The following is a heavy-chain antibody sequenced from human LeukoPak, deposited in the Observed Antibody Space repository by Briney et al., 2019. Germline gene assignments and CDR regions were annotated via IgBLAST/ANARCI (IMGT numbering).Heavy chain of an antibody. Sequence: GGSLGLSCAASGFTFSSYSMNWVRQAPGKGLEWISYISSSSSTIYYADSVKGRFTISRDNAKNSLYLQMNSLRAEDTAVYYCAREGYSYGYNYYYGMDVWGQGTTVTVSS. V-gene: IGHV3-48*04. CDR3: AREGYSYGYNYYYGMDV. J-gene: IGHJ6*02. CDR2: ISSSSSTI. CDR1: GFTFSSYS. D-gene: IGHD5-18*01.